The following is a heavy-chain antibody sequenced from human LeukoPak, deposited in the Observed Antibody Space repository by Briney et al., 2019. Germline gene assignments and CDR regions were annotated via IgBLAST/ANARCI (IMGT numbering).Heavy chain of an antibody. CDR1: GFTLSHHW. V-gene: IGHV3-23*01. D-gene: IGHD3-10*01. Sequence: GGSLRLSWAASGFTLSHHWMTWVRQAPGKGLEWVSAISGSGGSTYYAASVKARFTISRDNSKNTLYLQMNILRAEDGAVYYCAKYPEFGCPIYWGQGTLVTVSS. CDR2: ISGSGGST. CDR3: AKYPEFGCPIY. J-gene: IGHJ4*02.